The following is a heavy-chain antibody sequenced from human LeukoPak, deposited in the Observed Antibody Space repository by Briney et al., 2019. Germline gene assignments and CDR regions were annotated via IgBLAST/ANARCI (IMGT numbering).Heavy chain of an antibody. CDR2: IRYDGSNK. J-gene: IGHJ5*02. D-gene: IGHD4-17*01. Sequence: PGGSLRLSCAASGFTFSSYGMHWVRQAPGKGLEWVAFIRYDGSNKYYADSVKGRFTISRDNAKNSLYLQMNSLRAEDTAVYYCAREGRVGKGALYDYGDYLDWFDPWGQGTLVTVSS. V-gene: IGHV3-30*02. CDR3: AREGRVGKGALYDYGDYLDWFDP. CDR1: GFTFSSYG.